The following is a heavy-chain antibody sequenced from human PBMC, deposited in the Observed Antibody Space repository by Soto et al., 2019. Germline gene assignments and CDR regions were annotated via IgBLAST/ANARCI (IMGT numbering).Heavy chain of an antibody. D-gene: IGHD3-16*01. J-gene: IGHJ4*02. Sequence: SATLSLTCAVYGGSFSGYYWSWIRQPPGKGLEWIGEINHSGSTNYNPSLKSRVTISVDTSKNQFSLKLSSVTAADTAVYYCASPGGIFDYWGQGTLVTVSS. CDR2: INHSGST. V-gene: IGHV4-34*01. CDR3: ASPGGIFDY. CDR1: GGSFSGYY.